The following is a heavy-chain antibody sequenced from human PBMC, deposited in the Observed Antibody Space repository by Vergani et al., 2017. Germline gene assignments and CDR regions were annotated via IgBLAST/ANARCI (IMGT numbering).Heavy chain of an antibody. Sequence: EVQLLESGGGLAQPGGSLRLSCAASGFTFSSYVMSWVRQAPGKGLEWVSSISGSGTNTYYADSVKGRFIISRDVSKNTLYLQMNSLRAEDTAVYFCAKDRGYCSSTSCPSHPDYWGQGTLVTVSS. CDR1: GFTFSSYV. V-gene: IGHV3-23*01. J-gene: IGHJ4*02. CDR3: AKDRGYCSSTSCPSHPDY. CDR2: ISGSGTNT. D-gene: IGHD2-2*01.